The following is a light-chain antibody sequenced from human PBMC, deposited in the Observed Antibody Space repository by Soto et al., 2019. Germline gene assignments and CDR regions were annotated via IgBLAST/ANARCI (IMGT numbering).Light chain of an antibody. CDR2: SIS. CDR1: QSVKSNY. Sequence: EIVLTQSPGPLSLSPGESAALSCRASQSVKSNYLAWYRQKPGHAPRLLIYSISSRAAGIPDRFSGSGSGTDFTFTITRLEPEDSAVYFFQPYSHSQWKFGQGTSVAI. CDR3: QPYSHSQWK. V-gene: IGKV3-20*01. J-gene: IGKJ1*01.